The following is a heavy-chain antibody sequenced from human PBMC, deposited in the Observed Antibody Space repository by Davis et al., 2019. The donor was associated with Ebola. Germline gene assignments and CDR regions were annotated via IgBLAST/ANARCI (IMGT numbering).Heavy chain of an antibody. D-gene: IGHD2-15*01. V-gene: IGHV3-23*01. CDR2: ISGSGGST. CDR1: GFTFSNYG. J-gene: IGHJ4*02. CDR3: AKDTVVIAGLFDY. Sequence: GGSLRLSCAASGFTFSNYGMHWIRHVPGKGLEWVSAISGSGGSTYYADSVKGRFTISRDNSKNTLYLQMNSLRAEDTAVYYCAKDTVVIAGLFDYWGQGTLVTVSS.